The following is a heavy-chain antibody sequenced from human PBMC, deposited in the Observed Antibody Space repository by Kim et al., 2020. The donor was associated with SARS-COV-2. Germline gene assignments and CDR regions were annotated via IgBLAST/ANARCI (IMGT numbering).Heavy chain of an antibody. CDR3: ARDQLRRVGYSSSSFDY. CDR1: GFTFSSYA. CDR2: ISYDGSNK. V-gene: IGHV3-30*04. D-gene: IGHD6-13*01. Sequence: GGSLRLSCAASGFTFSSYAMHWVRQAPGKGLEWVAVISYDGSNKYYADSVKGRFTISRDNSKNTLYLQMNSLRAEDTAVYYCARDQLRRVGYSSSSFDYWGQGTLVTVSS. J-gene: IGHJ4*02.